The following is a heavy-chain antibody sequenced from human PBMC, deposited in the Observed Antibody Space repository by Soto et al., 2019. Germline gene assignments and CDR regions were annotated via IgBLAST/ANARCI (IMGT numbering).Heavy chain of an antibody. J-gene: IGHJ4*02. V-gene: IGHV3-23*01. CDR2: ISGGGGGK. CDR1: GFTFDNFA. Sequence: EVRLLESGGGLEQPGGSLRLSCITSGFTFDNFAMSWVRQAPGRGLEWVSAISGGGGGKYYADSVKGRFIIARDNSKNTVYLEVNGLRTEDTAVYYCAKDVPYDSSGGLDYWGQGTLVTVSS. D-gene: IGHD3-22*01. CDR3: AKDVPYDSSGGLDY.